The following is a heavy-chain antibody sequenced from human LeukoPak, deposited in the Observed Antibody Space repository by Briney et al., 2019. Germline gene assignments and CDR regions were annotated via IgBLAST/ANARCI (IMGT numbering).Heavy chain of an antibody. CDR1: GFTFSNYV. J-gene: IGHJ4*02. CDR3: AKGRYPGSGSYLNSHND. CDR2: TSWNGDRT. D-gene: IGHD3-10*01. Sequence: PRGSLRLSCTASGFTFSNYVMSWFRQALAKGLESVSLTSWNGDRTYYADTVKGRFTFPTHNSRNTLFLLMYHLVAEDTAGYAWAKGRYPGSGSYLNSHNDWGQGTLVTVFS. V-gene: IGHV3-23*01.